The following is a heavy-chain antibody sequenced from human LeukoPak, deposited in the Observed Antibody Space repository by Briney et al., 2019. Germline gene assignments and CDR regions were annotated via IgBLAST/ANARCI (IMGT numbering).Heavy chain of an antibody. V-gene: IGHV3-30*18. J-gene: IGHJ4*01. CDR1: GFTFSSYG. D-gene: IGHD3-9*01. Sequence: GRSLRLSCAASGFTFSSYGVHWVRQAPGKGLEWVALISYDGNNKYYADSVKGRFTISRDTSKNTLYLQMNSLRVEDTAVYFCAKDQRGDILTGSPFDYWGQGTLVTVSS. CDR3: AKDQRGDILTGSPFDY. CDR2: ISYDGNNK.